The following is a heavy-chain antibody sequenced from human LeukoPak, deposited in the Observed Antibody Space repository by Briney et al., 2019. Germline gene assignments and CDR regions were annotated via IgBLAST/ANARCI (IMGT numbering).Heavy chain of an antibody. J-gene: IGHJ5*02. V-gene: IGHV3-21*01. CDR2: ISSSSSYI. Sequence: PGGSLRLSCAASGFTFSSYSMNWVRQAPGKGLEWVSSISSSSSYIYYTDSVKGPFTISRDKAKNSLYLQMNSLRAEDTAVYYCARQRGRVTASWGQGTLVTVSS. CDR3: ARQRGRVTAS. CDR1: GFTFSSYS. D-gene: IGHD2-21*02.